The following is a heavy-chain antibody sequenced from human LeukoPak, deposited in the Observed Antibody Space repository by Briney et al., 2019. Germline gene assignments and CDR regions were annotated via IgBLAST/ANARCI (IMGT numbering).Heavy chain of an antibody. CDR3: ARRRDFIDY. D-gene: IGHD3/OR15-3a*01. V-gene: IGHV3-11*01. J-gene: IGHJ4*02. Sequence: GGSLRLSCAASGFTLSDYYMSWIRQAPGKGLEWVSYSSSSGSTIYYADSVEGRFAISRDNAKNSLYLQMNSLRAEDTAVYYCARRRDFIDYWGQGTLVTVSS. CDR2: SSSSGSTI. CDR1: GFTLSDYY.